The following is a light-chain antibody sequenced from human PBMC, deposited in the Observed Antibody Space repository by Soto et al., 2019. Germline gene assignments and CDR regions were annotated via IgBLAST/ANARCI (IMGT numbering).Light chain of an antibody. CDR2: GAS. J-gene: IGKJ4*01. Sequence: EIVLTQSPATLSVSPGETVTLSCRASQSVSSSVAWYQQKPGRAPRLLISGASTRATGIPARFSGSGSGTDFTLTISSLQSEDFAVYHCQQYNAWPPLTFGGGTKVDIK. CDR1: QSVSSS. CDR3: QQYNAWPPLT. V-gene: IGKV3-15*01.